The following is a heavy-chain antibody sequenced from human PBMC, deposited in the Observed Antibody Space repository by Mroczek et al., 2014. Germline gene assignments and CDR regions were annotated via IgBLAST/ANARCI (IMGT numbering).Heavy chain of an antibody. D-gene: IGHD2-2*02. J-gene: IGHJ4*02. CDR2: ISWNSGSI. Sequence: EVQLVESGGGLVQPGRSLRLSCAASGFTFDDYAMHWVRQAPGKGLEWVSGISWNSGSIGYADSVKGRFTISRDNAKNSLYLQMNSLRAEDTALYYCAKDMGYCSSTSCYSFDYWGQGTLVTVSS. V-gene: IGHV3-9*01. CDR3: AKDMGYCSSTSCYSFDY. CDR1: GFTFDDYA.